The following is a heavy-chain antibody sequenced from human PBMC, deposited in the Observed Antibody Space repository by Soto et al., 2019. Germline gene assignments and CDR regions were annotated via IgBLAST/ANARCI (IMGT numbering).Heavy chain of an antibody. CDR2: IYYSGST. J-gene: IGHJ4*02. D-gene: IGHD4-17*01. Sequence: SETLSLTCTVSGGSISSGGYYWSWIRQHPGKGLEWIGYIYYSGSTYYNPSLKSRVTISVDTSKNQFSLKLSSVTAADTAIYYCARSGDDYGSYVDYWGQGTLVPVSS. CDR3: ARSGDDYGSYVDY. V-gene: IGHV4-31*03. CDR1: GGSISSGGYY.